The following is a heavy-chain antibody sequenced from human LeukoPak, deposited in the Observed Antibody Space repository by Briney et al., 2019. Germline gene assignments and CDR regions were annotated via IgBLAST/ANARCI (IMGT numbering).Heavy chain of an antibody. V-gene: IGHV3-20*04. D-gene: IGHD2/OR15-2a*01. Sequence: GGSLRLSCAACGFNFHDYGMSWVRQAPGKGLEWVSSINWNGGSTGYADSVKGRFTISRDNAKNSLYLQMNSQRAEDTALYYCARDRFLRRPEPAEYWGQGTLVTVSS. CDR3: ARDRFLRRPEPAEY. CDR2: INWNGGST. CDR1: GFNFHDYG. J-gene: IGHJ4*02.